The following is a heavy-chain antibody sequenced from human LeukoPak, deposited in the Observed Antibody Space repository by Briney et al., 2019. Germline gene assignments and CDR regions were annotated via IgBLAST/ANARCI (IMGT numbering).Heavy chain of an antibody. J-gene: IGHJ6*03. Sequence: GGSLRLSCAASGFTFSDYYMSWIRQAPGKGLERVSYISSSGSTIYYADSVKGRFTISRDNAKNSLYLQMNSLRAEDTAVYYCARCRRYCTNGVCYYPPYYYYYMDVWGKGTTVTVSS. V-gene: IGHV3-11*01. CDR3: ARCRRYCTNGVCYYPPYYYYYMDV. CDR2: ISSSGSTI. CDR1: GFTFSDYY. D-gene: IGHD2-8*01.